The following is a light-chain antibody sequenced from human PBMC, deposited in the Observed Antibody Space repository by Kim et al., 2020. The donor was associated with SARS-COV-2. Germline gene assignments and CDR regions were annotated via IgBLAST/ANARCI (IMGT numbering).Light chain of an antibody. V-gene: IGKV1-39*01. Sequence: ASVGDRISITCRTSQKIIRYLNWYQQKPGRVPKLLITGASDLQTGVPSRFSGSGSGTDVNLTITGLQPEDFATYYCQESYTTSWTFGQGTKVDIK. CDR1: QKIIRY. CDR3: QESYTTSWT. CDR2: GAS. J-gene: IGKJ1*01.